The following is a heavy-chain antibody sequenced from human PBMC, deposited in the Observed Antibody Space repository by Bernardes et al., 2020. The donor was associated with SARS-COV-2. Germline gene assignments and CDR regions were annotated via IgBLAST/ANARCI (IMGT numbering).Heavy chain of an antibody. CDR1: GFTFSSYW. J-gene: IGHJ4*02. D-gene: IGHD4-17*01. CDR3: ARIDEVTSRDY. CDR2: IKGDGSQR. V-gene: IGHV3-7*01. Sequence: GGSPRLSCAASGFTFSSYWMSWVRQAPGKGTEWVANIKGDGSQRGSVDSVRGRFTISRDNAKNLLYLQMNSLRAEDTAVYYCARIDEVTSRDYWGQGTLVTVSS.